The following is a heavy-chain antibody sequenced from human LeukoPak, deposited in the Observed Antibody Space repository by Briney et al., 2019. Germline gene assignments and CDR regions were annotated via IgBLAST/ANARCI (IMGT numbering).Heavy chain of an antibody. CDR3: AKDHFPRRVGYNGGESDY. J-gene: IGHJ4*02. CDR2: ISYDGSNK. CDR1: GFTFSSYA. Sequence: PGGSLRLSCAASGFTFSSYAMHWVRQAPGKGLEWVAVISYDGSNKYYADSVKGRFTISRDNSKNTLYLQMNSLRVEDTAVYYCAKDHFPRRVGYNGGESDYWGQGTLVTISS. V-gene: IGHV3-30*04. D-gene: IGHD5-24*01.